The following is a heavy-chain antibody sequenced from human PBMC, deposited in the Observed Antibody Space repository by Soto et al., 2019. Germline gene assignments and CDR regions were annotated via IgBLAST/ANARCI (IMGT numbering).Heavy chain of an antibody. D-gene: IGHD2-2*01. CDR1: GFTFSSYS. CDR2: ISSSSSYI. Sequence: GGSLRLSCAASGFTFSSYSMNWVRQAPGKGLEWVSSISSSSSYIYYADSVKGRFTISRDNAKNSLYLQMNSLRAEDTAAYYCARDWEIVVVPAAILGNWFDPWGQGTLVTVSS. CDR3: ARDWEIVVVPAAILGNWFDP. V-gene: IGHV3-21*01. J-gene: IGHJ5*02.